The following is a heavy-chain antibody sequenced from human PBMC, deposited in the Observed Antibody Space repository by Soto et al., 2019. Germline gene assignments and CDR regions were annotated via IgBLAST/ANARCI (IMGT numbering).Heavy chain of an antibody. Sequence: SETLSLTCTVSGGSISSYYWSWIRQPPGKGLEWIGYIYYSGSTNYNPSLKSRVTISVDTSKNQFSLKLSSVTAADTAVYYCARDRSYYDSSGYWGYYYGMDVWGQGTTVTVS. CDR1: GGSISSYY. CDR3: ARDRSYYDSSGYWGYYYGMDV. D-gene: IGHD3-22*01. CDR2: IYYSGST. J-gene: IGHJ6*02. V-gene: IGHV4-59*01.